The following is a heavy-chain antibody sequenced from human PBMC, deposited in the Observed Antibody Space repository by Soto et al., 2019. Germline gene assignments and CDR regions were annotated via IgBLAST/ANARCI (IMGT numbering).Heavy chain of an antibody. CDR1: GYTFINYH. CDR3: AKSPRGEMATY. V-gene: IGHV1-18*01. J-gene: IGHJ4*02. Sequence: QVQLVQSGGEVKKPGASVTVSCKASGYTFINYHITWVRQAPGQGLEWMAWINTYNGMTDYAQRCQGRVTMTTHTSTSPAYMELRNLGSDDTAVYFCAKSPRGEMATYWGPGTLVTVSS. CDR2: INTYNGMT. D-gene: IGHD5-12*01.